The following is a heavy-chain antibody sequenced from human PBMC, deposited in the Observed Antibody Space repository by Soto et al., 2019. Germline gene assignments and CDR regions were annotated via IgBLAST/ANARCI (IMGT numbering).Heavy chain of an antibody. CDR2: ISSSSSYI. J-gene: IGHJ4*02. D-gene: IGHD6-13*01. V-gene: IGHV3-21*01. CDR1: GFTFSSYS. Sequence: KTGGSLRLSCAASGFTFSSYSMNWVRQAPGKGLEWVSSISSSSSYIYYADSVKGRFTISRDNAKNSLYLQMNSLRAEDTAVYYCARATGYSSSWYYFDYWGQGTLVTVSS. CDR3: ARATGYSSSWYYFDY.